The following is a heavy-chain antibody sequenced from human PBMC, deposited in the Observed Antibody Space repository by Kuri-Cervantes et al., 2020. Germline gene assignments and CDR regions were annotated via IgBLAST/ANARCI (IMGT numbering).Heavy chain of an antibody. D-gene: IGHD6-6*01. J-gene: IGHJ4*02. CDR3: AGHSSSGY. V-gene: IGHV3-30*01. Sequence: GGSLRLSCAASGFTFSSYAMHWVRQAPGKGLEWVAVISYDGSNKYYADSVEGRFTISRDNSKNTLYLQMNSLRAEDTAVYYCAGHSSSGYWGQGTLVTVSS. CDR1: GFTFSSYA. CDR2: ISYDGSNK.